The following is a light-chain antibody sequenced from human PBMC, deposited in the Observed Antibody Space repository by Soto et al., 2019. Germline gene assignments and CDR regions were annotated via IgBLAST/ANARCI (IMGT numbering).Light chain of an antibody. CDR3: QQYGRSPDT. Sequence: EIVLTQSPGPLSLSPGERATLSCRASQSVRNNFLAWYQQKPGQAPRVLIYDASSRATGIPDRFSGGGSGTDFTLIVSRLEPEDFAVYYCQQYGRSPDTFGGGTKVEIK. V-gene: IGKV3-20*01. CDR1: QSVRNNF. J-gene: IGKJ4*01. CDR2: DAS.